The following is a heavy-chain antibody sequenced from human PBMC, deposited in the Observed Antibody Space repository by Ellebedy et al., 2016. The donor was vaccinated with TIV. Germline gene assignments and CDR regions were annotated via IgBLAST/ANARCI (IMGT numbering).Heavy chain of an antibody. CDR3: ARGGASSLPFDP. J-gene: IGHJ5*02. CDR2: IKPDGTDK. CDR1: GFAFNNSW. D-gene: IGHD6-13*01. Sequence: GESLKISCAASGFAFNNSWMSWVRQAPGKGPEWVANIKPDGTDKLYVDAVKGRFNVSRDKAKNSLFLQMNSLRADDTAVYYCARGGASSLPFDPWGQGKLVTVSS. V-gene: IGHV3-7*01.